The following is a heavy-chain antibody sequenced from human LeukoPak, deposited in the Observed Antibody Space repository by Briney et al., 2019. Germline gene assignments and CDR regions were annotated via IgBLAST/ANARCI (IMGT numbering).Heavy chain of an antibody. CDR3: ARDLYYDSSGYYYHDY. D-gene: IGHD3-22*01. V-gene: IGHV3-53*01. J-gene: IGHJ4*01. Sequence: PGGSLRLSCAASGFTVSSNYMSWVRQAPGKGLEWVSVIYSGGSTYYVDSVKGRFTISRDNSKNTLYLQMNSLRAEDTAVYYCARDLYYDSSGYYYHDYWGHGTLVTVSS. CDR2: IYSGGST. CDR1: GFTVSSNY.